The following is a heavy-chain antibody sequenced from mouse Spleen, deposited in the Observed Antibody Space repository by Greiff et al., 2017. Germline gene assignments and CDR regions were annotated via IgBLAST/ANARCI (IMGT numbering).Heavy chain of an antibody. Sequence: VQVEESGAELVKPGASVKLSCKASGYTFTSYWMHWVKQRHGQGLEWIGYINPCSGYTKYNQKFKDKATLTADKSSSTAYMQLSSLTYEDSAVYYCARHEGTLDAMDYWGQGTSVTGSS. CDR1: GYTFTSYW. J-gene: IGHJ4*01. CDR3: ARHEGTLDAMDY. D-gene: IGHD2-14*01. CDR2: INPCSGYT. V-gene: IGHV1-7*01.